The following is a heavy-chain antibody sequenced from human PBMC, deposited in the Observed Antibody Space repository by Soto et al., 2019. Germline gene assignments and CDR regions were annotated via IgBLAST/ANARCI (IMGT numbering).Heavy chain of an antibody. Sequence: SVKFSCKASGVTFSRQDMRWVRQAPGQGLEWMGGIIPIFGAPQYAEKFQDRVTITADXXXSXXXMXLXXLTXEXTAVYCCATNEGRDGYSFDYWGQGTLVTVSS. CDR1: GVTFSRQD. CDR2: IIPIFGAP. CDR3: ATNEGRDGYSFDY. J-gene: IGHJ4*02. D-gene: IGHD5-18*01. V-gene: IGHV1-69*13.